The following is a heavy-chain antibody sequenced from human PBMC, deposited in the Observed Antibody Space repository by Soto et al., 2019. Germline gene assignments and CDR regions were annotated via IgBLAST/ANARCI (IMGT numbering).Heavy chain of an antibody. CDR1: GFTFSSYG. J-gene: IGHJ6*02. CDR3: ARPGDFWSGPFYYGMDV. D-gene: IGHD3-3*01. V-gene: IGHV3-33*01. Sequence: QVQLVESGGGVVQPGRSLRLSCAASGFTFSSYGMHWVRQAPGKGLEWVAVIWYDGSNKYYADSVKGRFTISRDNSKNTLYLQMNSLRAEDTAVYYCARPGDFWSGPFYYGMDVWGQGTTVTVSS. CDR2: IWYDGSNK.